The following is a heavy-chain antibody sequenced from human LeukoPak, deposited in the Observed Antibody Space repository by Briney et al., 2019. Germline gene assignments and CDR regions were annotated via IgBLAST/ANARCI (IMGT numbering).Heavy chain of an antibody. Sequence: SETLSLTCTVSGGSVSSGSYYWSWIRQPPGKGLEWIGYIYYSGSTNYNPSLKSRVTISVDTSKNQFSLKLSSVTAADTAVYYCARALKTRGYYYDSSGYIYYFDYWGQGTLVTVSS. CDR1: GGSVSSGSYY. D-gene: IGHD3-22*01. V-gene: IGHV4-61*01. CDR2: IYYSGST. CDR3: ARALKTRGYYYDSSGYIYYFDY. J-gene: IGHJ4*02.